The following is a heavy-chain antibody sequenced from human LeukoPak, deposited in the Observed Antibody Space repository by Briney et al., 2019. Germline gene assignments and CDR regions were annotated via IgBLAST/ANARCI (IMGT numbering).Heavy chain of an antibody. CDR2: ISSSSSYI. Sequence: GGSLRLSCAASGFTFSIYSMNWVRQAPGKGLEWVSSISSSSSYIYYADSVKGRFTISRDNAKNSLYLQMNSLRAEDTAVYYCARGIASITFGIDYWGQGTLVTVSS. CDR3: ARGIASITFGIDY. D-gene: IGHD2/OR15-2a*01. V-gene: IGHV3-21*01. CDR1: GFTFSIYS. J-gene: IGHJ4*02.